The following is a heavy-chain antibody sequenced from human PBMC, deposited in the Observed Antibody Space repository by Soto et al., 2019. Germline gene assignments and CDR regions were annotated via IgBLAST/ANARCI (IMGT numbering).Heavy chain of an antibody. CDR1: EFTVSSYD. CDR2: ISKNDSPI. J-gene: IGHJ4*02. CDR3: ARGFSYASLGL. V-gene: IGHV3-48*02. D-gene: IGHD3-16*01. Sequence: EVQLVESGGGLVQPGGSLTLSCAASEFTVSSYDMSWVRQAPGKGLVWLSYISKNDSPIYYADSVKGRFTISRDNAKDSLYLQMNSLRDEDTAVYFCARGFSYASLGLWGQGTLVTVSS.